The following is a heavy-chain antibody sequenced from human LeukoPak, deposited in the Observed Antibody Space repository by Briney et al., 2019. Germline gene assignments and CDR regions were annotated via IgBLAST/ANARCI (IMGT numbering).Heavy chain of an antibody. V-gene: IGHV3-23*01. CDR1: GFTFSSYA. Sequence: GGSLRLSCAASGFTFSSYAMSWVRQAPGKGLEWVSVISGSGDSTYYADSVKGRFTISRDNSKNTLYLHMNSLRAEDTVVYFCAKEDTAGSTGSADYWGQGTLVTVPS. CDR2: ISGSGDST. CDR3: AKEDTAGSTGSADY. J-gene: IGHJ4*02. D-gene: IGHD2-2*01.